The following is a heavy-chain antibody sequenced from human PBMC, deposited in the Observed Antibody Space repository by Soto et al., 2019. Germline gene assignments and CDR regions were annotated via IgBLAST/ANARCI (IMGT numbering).Heavy chain of an antibody. J-gene: IGHJ4*02. V-gene: IGHV3-30*18. D-gene: IGHD5-12*01. CDR2: ISYDGSNK. Sequence: QVQLVESGGGVVQPGRSLRLSCAASGVTFSSYGMHWVRQAPGKGLEWVAVISYDGSNKYYADSVKGRFTISRDNSKNTLYLQMNSLRAEDTAVYYCAKDRRRWLLDYWGQGTLVTVSS. CDR1: GVTFSSYG. CDR3: AKDRRRWLLDY.